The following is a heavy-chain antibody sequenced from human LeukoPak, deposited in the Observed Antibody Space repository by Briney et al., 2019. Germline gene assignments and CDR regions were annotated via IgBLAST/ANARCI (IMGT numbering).Heavy chain of an antibody. Sequence: GGSLRLSCAVSGCALSACWMNWVRQAQGKGLQLLGNMKQDGSGQHYVDSVKGRLTISRDDAKNTLFLQMKSLIAADAAAYYSARDYTATGAMDVWGQGTTVTVS. D-gene: IGHD2-21*02. CDR1: GCALSACW. CDR3: ARDYTATGAMDV. CDR2: MKQDGSGQ. V-gene: IGHV3-7*01. J-gene: IGHJ6*02.